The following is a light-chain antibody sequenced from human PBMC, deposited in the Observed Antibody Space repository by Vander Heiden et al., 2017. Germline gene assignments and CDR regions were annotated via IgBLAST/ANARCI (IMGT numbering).Light chain of an antibody. CDR2: AAS. CDR1: QSISSY. Sequence: DIQMTQSPSSLSASVGDRVTITCRASQSISSYFNWYQQKPVKAPNLLIYAASNLQIGVPSRFSGSASVTDFTLTISSLQPEDIATYYCQQSYTTPYTFGQGTKLEIK. V-gene: IGKV1-39*01. CDR3: QQSYTTPYT. J-gene: IGKJ2*01.